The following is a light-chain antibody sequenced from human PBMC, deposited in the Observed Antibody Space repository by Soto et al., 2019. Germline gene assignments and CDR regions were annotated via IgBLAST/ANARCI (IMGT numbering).Light chain of an antibody. V-gene: IGKV3-15*01. CDR3: QQYKNWPLT. Sequence: EIVMTQSPATLSVSPGGRATLSCRASQSVSSNLSWYQQKPGQAPRLLIYAASTRATGFPARFSGSGSGTDFTLTISSLQSEDFAVYYCQQYKNWPLTFGEGTKVEIK. CDR1: QSVSSN. J-gene: IGKJ4*01. CDR2: AAS.